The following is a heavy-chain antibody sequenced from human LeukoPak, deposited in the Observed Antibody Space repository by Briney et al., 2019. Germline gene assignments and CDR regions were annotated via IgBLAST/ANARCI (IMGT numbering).Heavy chain of an antibody. J-gene: IGHJ5*02. Sequence: SETLSLTCAVSGGSISSGGYSWSWIRQPPGKGLEWIGYIYHSGSTYYNPSLKSRVTISVDRSKDQFSLKLSSVTAADTAVYYCARGHCSSTSCYPYNWFDPWGQGTLVTVSS. CDR2: IYHSGST. D-gene: IGHD2-2*01. V-gene: IGHV4-30-2*01. CDR3: ARGHCSSTSCYPYNWFDP. CDR1: GGSISSGGYS.